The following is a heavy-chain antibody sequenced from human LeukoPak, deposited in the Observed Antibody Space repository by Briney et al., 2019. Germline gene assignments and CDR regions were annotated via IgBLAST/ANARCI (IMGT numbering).Heavy chain of an antibody. CDR3: ARDRELGY. D-gene: IGHD1-26*01. CDR2: IYNGGST. Sequence: SETLSLTCTVSGGSIGISYWSWFRQPQGKVLEWIGYIYNGGSTNYNPSLKNRVTISVDTSKNQFSLKLSSVTAADAAIYYCARDRELGYWGQGTLVTVSS. CDR1: GGSIGISY. V-gene: IGHV4-59*01. J-gene: IGHJ4*02.